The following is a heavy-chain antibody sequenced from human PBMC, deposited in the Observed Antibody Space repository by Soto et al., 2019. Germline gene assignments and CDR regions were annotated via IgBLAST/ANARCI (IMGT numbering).Heavy chain of an antibody. CDR1: GCTFTSYY. CDR2: INPSGGST. CDR3: AREVRYGMDV. V-gene: IGHV1-46*01. Sequence: ASVKVSCKASGCTFTSYYMHWVRQAPGQGLEWMGIINPSGGSTSYAQKFQGGVTMTRYTSTSTVYMELSSLRSEDTAVYYCAREVRYGMDVWGQGTTVNVSS. J-gene: IGHJ6*02.